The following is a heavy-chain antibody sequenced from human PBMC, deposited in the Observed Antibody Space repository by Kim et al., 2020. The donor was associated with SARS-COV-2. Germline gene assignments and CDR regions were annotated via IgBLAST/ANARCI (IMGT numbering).Heavy chain of an antibody. Sequence: TNYNPSLTSRVTISVDTSKNQFSLKLSSMTAADTAVYYCARLTNSGWSDYWGQGTLVTVSS. CDR3: ARLTNSGWSDY. V-gene: IGHV4-59*01. D-gene: IGHD6-19*01. CDR2: T. J-gene: IGHJ4*02.